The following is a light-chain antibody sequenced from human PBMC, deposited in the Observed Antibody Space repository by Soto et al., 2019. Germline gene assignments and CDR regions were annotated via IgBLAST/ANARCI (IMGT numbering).Light chain of an antibody. CDR1: QSVKSSY. J-gene: IGKJ5*01. Sequence: EIVLTQSPGTPSLSPGERATLPCRASQSVKSSYLAWYQHKPGQAPRLLIYGTSSRATGIPDRFSGSGSGTDFTLTISRLEPEDFAVYYCQQYGSSITFGQGTRLEI. V-gene: IGKV3-20*01. CDR2: GTS. CDR3: QQYGSSIT.